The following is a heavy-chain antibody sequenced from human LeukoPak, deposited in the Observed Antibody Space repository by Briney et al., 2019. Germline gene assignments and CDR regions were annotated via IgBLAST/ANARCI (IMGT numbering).Heavy chain of an antibody. CDR3: ARSLGITSLDY. Sequence: SETLSLTCSVSGGSIRSYYWNRIRQSPGKGLEWIGYIYYSGSINYNPSFKSRVTMSVDTSKNQFSLKLHSVTAAGTAMYYCARSLGITSLDYWGQGMLVTVSS. J-gene: IGHJ4*02. CDR1: GGSIRSYY. D-gene: IGHD1-14*01. V-gene: IGHV4-59*01. CDR2: IYYSGSI.